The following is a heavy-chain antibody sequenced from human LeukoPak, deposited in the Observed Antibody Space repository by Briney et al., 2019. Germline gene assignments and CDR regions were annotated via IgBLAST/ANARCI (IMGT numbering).Heavy chain of an antibody. V-gene: IGHV1-69*04. CDR2: IIPILGIA. CDR3: ASFLTCSGGSCYSRPFDY. Sequence: ASVKVSCKASGGTFSSYAISWVRQAPGQGLEWMGRIIPILGIANYAQKFQDRVTITADQSTSTAYMALSSLRSEDTAVYYCASFLTCSGGSCYSRPFDYWGQGTLVTVSS. CDR1: GGTFSSYA. D-gene: IGHD2-15*01. J-gene: IGHJ4*02.